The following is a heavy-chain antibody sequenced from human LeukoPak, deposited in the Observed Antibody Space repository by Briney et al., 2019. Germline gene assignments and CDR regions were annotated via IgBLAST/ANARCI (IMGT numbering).Heavy chain of an antibody. CDR2: IDYSGSA. Sequence: SETLSLTCIVSGGSVSSGSYYWSWIRQPPGKELEWIGYIDYSGSAKYNPSLKSRVTISVDTSKKQFSLKLSSVNAADTAVYFCARASPGGIAARPYTMDVWGQGTTVTVSS. CDR3: ARASPGGIAARPYTMDV. V-gene: IGHV4-61*01. D-gene: IGHD6-6*01. CDR1: GGSVSSGSYY. J-gene: IGHJ6*02.